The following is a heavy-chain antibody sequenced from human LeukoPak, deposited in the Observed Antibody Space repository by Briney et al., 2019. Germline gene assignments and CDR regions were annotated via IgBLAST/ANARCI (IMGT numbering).Heavy chain of an antibody. CDR3: AKVGAAGHEGVFDY. V-gene: IGHV3-30*18. J-gene: IGHJ4*02. CDR2: ISYDGSNK. Sequence: QTGGSLRLSCAASGFTFSSYGMHWVRQAPGKGLEWVAVISYDGSNKYYADSVKGRFTISRDNSKNTLYLQMNSLRAEDTAVYYCAKVGAAGHEGVFDYWGQGTLVTVSS. D-gene: IGHD6-13*01. CDR1: GFTFSSYG.